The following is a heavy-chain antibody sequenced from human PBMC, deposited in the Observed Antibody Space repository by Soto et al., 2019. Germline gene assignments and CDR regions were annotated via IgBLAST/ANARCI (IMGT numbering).Heavy chain of an antibody. CDR3: AKERYGEDYYYYGMDV. V-gene: IGHV3-30*18. CDR1: GFTFSSYG. J-gene: IGHJ6*02. Sequence: GGSLRLSCAASGFTFSSYGMHWVRQAPGKGLEWVAVISYDGSNKYYADSVKGRFTISRDNSKNTLYLQMNSLRAEDTAVYYCAKERYGEDYYYYGMDVWGQGTTVTVSS. CDR2: ISYDGSNK. D-gene: IGHD4-17*01.